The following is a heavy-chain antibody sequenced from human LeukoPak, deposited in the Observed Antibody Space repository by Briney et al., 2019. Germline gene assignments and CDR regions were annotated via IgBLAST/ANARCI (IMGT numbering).Heavy chain of an antibody. CDR3: ARSNRGYSYGTPFDY. D-gene: IGHD5-18*01. V-gene: IGHV1-18*04. CDR2: ISAYNGNT. Sequence: ASVKVSCKASGYTFTSYYMYWVRQAPGQGLEWMGWISAYNGNTNYAQKLQGRVTMTTDTSTSTAYMELRSLRSDDTAVYYCARSNRGYSYGTPFDYWGQGTLVTVSS. CDR1: GYTFTSYY. J-gene: IGHJ4*02.